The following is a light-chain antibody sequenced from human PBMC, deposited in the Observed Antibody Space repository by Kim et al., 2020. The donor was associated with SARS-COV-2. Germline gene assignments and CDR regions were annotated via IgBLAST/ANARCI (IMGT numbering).Light chain of an antibody. CDR2: AAS. CDR1: QSVSTN. V-gene: IGKV3-15*01. J-gene: IGKJ1*01. CDR3: QPYNKWPPWT. Sequence: ELVMTQSPATLSVSPGERATLSCRASQSVSTNLAWYQQKPGQAPRLLIYAASTRATSIPTRFSGSGSGTEFTLTISSLQSEDFAVYYCQPYNKWPPWTFGQGTKVDIK.